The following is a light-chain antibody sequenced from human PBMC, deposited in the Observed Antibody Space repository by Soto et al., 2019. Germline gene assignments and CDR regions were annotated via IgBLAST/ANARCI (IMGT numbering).Light chain of an antibody. CDR3: QQYNNWPPWT. CDR2: DAS. CDR1: QSVSNN. Sequence: ILMTQSPATLSVSPGERATLSCRASQSVSNNLAWYQQKPGQAPRLLIYDASTRATGIPARFSGSGSGTEFTLTISRLQSEDFAVYYSQQYNNWPPWTFGQGTKVEIK. V-gene: IGKV3-15*01. J-gene: IGKJ1*01.